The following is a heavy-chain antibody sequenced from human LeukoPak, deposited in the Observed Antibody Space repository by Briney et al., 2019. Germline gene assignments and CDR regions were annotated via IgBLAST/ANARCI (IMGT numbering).Heavy chain of an antibody. V-gene: IGHV4-34*01. CDR2: INHSGST. CDR1: GGSFRGYY. D-gene: IGHD6-13*01. J-gene: IGHJ5*02. CDR3: ARRYSSSWYRSSWFDP. Sequence: PSETLSLTCAVYGGSFRGYYWSWIRQPPGKGLEWIGEINHSGSTNYNPSLKSRVTISVDTSKNQFSLKLSSVTAADTAVYYCARRYSSSWYRSSWFDPWGQGTLVTVSS.